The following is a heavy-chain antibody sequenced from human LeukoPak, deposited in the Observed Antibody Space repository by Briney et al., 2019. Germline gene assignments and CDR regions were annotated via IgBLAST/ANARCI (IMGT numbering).Heavy chain of an antibody. CDR3: VSGDFRF. D-gene: IGHD2-21*01. Sequence: GGSLRLSCAVSGFTFSRYTMHWVRQAPGKGLEWVTVTSEDGTNKFYAESVKGRFTVSRDNSKNMLLLQMNSLRREDTAVYYCVSGDFRFWGQGTLVTVSS. J-gene: IGHJ4*02. CDR1: GFTFSRYT. V-gene: IGHV3-30*04. CDR2: TSEDGTNK.